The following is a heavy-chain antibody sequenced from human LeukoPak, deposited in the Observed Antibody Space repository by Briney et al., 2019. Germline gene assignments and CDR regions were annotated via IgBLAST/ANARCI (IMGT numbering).Heavy chain of an antibody. CDR1: GGSISSGDYY. J-gene: IGHJ5*02. Sequence: TSQTLSLTCTVSGGSISSGDYYWSWIRQPPGKGLEWIGYIYYSGSTYYNPSLKSRVTISVDTSKNQFSLKLSSVTAADTAVYYCAREGSGSYHNWFDPWGQGILVTVSS. CDR3: AREGSGSYHNWFDP. V-gene: IGHV4-30-4*08. D-gene: IGHD1-26*01. CDR2: IYYSGST.